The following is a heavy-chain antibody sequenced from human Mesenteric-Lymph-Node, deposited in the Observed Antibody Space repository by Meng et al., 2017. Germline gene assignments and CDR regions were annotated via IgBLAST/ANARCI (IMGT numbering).Heavy chain of an antibody. V-gene: IGHV1-3*01. J-gene: IGHJ5*02. Sequence: VRRVQAGAEVKRHGASAKVSCKASGYTFTSYAMHWVRQAPGQRLEWMVWINAGNGNTKHSQKFQGRVTITRDTSASTAYMELSSLRSDDTAVYYCAHQAVAGTRGWFDPWGQGTLVTVSS. D-gene: IGHD6-19*01. CDR2: INAGNGNT. CDR3: AHQAVAGTRGWFDP. CDR1: GYTFTSYA.